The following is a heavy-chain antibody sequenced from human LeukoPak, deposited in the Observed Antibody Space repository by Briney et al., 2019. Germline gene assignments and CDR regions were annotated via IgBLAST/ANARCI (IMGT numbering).Heavy chain of an antibody. J-gene: IGHJ5*02. CDR3: AREGTNYYGSGSYYSFDP. V-gene: IGHV3-53*01. Sequence: GGSLRLSCAASGLSASSTFLSWVRQTPGEGLEWVSSVFGGGGTRYADSVMGRFTISRDNSKSTLYLQMNSLRAEDTAVYYCAREGTNYYGSGSYYSFDPWGQGTLVTVSS. D-gene: IGHD3-10*01. CDR2: VFGGGGT. CDR1: GLSASSTF.